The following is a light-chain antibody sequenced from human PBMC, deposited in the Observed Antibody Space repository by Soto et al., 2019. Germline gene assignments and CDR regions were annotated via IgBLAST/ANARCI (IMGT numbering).Light chain of an antibody. J-gene: IGLJ1*01. CDR2: DVT. V-gene: IGLV2-14*01. Sequence: QSALTQPASVSGSPGQSITISCTGTSSDVGGYIYVSWYQQHPGKAPKLMIYDVTSRPSGVSYRFSVSKSGNTASLTISGLQDEDEADYYCSSYTTSSSYVFGAGTKLTVL. CDR1: SSDVGGYIY. CDR3: SSYTTSSSYV.